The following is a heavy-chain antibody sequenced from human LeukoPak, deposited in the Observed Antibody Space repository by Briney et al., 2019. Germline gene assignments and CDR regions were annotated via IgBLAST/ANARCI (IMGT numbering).Heavy chain of an antibody. CDR3: TRGCSGGSRSRDAMDV. CDR2: IFPIDSET. V-gene: IGHV5-51*01. CDR1: GYSFSSDW. D-gene: IGHD2-15*01. J-gene: IGHJ6*02. Sequence: GESLKISCKASGYSFSSDWIAWVRQMPGKGLEWMGIIFPIDSETTYSPSFQGQVTISADKSISTAYLQWSSLKASDTAMYYCTRGCSGGSRSRDAMDVWGQGTMVTVSS.